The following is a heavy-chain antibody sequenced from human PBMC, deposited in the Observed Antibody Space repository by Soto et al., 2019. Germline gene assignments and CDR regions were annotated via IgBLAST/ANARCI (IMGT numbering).Heavy chain of an antibody. CDR3: ARDLSGGKMYYLDY. CDR2: IWYDGSNK. CDR1: GFTFSSYG. D-gene: IGHD3-10*01. Sequence: QVQLVESGGGVVQPGRSLRLSCAASGFTFSSYGMHWVRQAPGKGLEWVAVIWYDGSNKYYADSVKGRFTISRDNSKNTLYLQMNSLRAEDTAVYYCARDLSGGKMYYLDYWGQGTLVTVSS. J-gene: IGHJ4*02. V-gene: IGHV3-33*01.